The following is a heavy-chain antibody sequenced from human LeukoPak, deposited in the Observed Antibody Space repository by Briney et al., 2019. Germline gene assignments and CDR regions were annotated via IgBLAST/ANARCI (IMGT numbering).Heavy chain of an antibody. CDR2: ISSSSSYI. V-gene: IGHV3-21*01. Sequence: GGSLRLSCAASGFTFSNYNMNWVRQAPGKGLEWVSSISSSSSYIYYADSVKGRFTISRDNAKNSLYLQMNSLRAEDTAVYYCARSTGYYYDSSGYSGGFDYWGQGTLVTVSS. D-gene: IGHD3-22*01. CDR3: ARSTGYYYDSSGYSGGFDY. J-gene: IGHJ4*02. CDR1: GFTFSNYN.